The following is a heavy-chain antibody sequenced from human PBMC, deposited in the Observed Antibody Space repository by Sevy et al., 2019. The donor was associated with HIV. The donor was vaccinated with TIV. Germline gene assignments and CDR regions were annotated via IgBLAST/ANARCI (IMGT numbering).Heavy chain of an antibody. J-gene: IGHJ5*02. V-gene: IGHV4-39*01. CDR2: IYYSGST. CDR1: GGSISSSTYY. Sequence: SETLSLTCTVSGGSISSSTYYWGWIRQPPGKGLEWIGSIYYSGSTYYNPSLKSRLTISVDMSKNQFSLKLSSVTAADTAVYYSARHAKYDYVSGSQANWFDPWDQGTLVTVSS. D-gene: IGHD3-10*01. CDR3: ARHAKYDYVSGSQANWFDP.